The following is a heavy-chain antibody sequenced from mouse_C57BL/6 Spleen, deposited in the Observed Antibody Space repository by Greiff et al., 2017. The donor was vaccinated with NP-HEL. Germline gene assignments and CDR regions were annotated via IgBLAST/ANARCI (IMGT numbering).Heavy chain of an antibody. Sequence: VQLQQSGPELVKPGASVKISCKASGYAFSSSWMNWVKQRPGKGLEWIGRIYPGDGDTNYNGKFKGKATLTADKSSSTAYMQLSSLTSEDSAVYFCARSYDYDVSYFDYWGQGTTLTVSS. D-gene: IGHD2-4*01. CDR2: IYPGDGDT. CDR3: ARSYDYDVSYFDY. V-gene: IGHV1-82*01. J-gene: IGHJ2*01. CDR1: GYAFSSSW.